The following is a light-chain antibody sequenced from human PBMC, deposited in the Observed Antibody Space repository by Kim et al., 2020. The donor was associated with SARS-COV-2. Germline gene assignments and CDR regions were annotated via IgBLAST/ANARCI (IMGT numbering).Light chain of an antibody. J-gene: IGLJ1*01. V-gene: IGLV2-11*01. Sequence: SPGQSVTISFTGTSRDVGGYNYVSWYQQHPGKAPKLMIYDVSKRPSGVPDRFSGSKSGNTASLTISGLQAEDEADYYCCSYAGSYVFGTGTKVTVL. CDR2: DVS. CDR3: CSYAGSYV. CDR1: SRDVGGYNY.